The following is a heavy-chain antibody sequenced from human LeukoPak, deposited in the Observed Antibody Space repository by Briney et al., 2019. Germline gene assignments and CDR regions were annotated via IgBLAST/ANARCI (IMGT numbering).Heavy chain of an antibody. J-gene: IGHJ4*02. CDR3: AASTNDY. Sequence: GSSVKVSCRASGGTFSSYAISWGRQAPGQGLEWMGRIIPILGIANYEQKFQGRVTITADKSTSTAYMELSTLRSEDTDVYYCAASTNDYWGQGTLVTVSS. V-gene: IGHV1-69*04. CDR2: IIPILGIA. D-gene: IGHD2-2*01. CDR1: GGTFSSYA.